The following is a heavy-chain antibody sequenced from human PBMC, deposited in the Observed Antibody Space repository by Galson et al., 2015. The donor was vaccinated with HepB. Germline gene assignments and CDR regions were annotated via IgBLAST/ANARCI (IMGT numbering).Heavy chain of an antibody. V-gene: IGHV3-30*03. Sequence: SLRLSCAASGFTFSHYGMVWVRQVPGKGLEWMSFISRHGDTKLYADSVKGRFSISGDNSGNTLHLLMNSLSAEDTAVYFCGIVPGPMDVWGKGTTVTVSS. CDR2: ISRHGDTK. J-gene: IGHJ6*03. CDR1: GFTFSHYG. CDR3: GIVPGPMDV. D-gene: IGHD3-16*02.